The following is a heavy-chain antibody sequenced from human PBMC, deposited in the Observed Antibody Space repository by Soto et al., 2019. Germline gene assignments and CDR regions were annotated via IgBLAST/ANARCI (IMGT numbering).Heavy chain of an antibody. Sequence: SETLSLTCTVSGGSISSSSYYWGWIRQPPGKGLEWIGSIYYSGSTYYNPSLKSRVTISVDTSKNQFSLKLSSVTAADTAVYYCARPSPTQYSSSSAGGDYWGQGTLVTVSS. V-gene: IGHV4-39*01. CDR1: GGSISSSSYY. J-gene: IGHJ4*02. CDR3: ARPSPTQYSSSSAGGDY. D-gene: IGHD6-13*01. CDR2: IYYSGST.